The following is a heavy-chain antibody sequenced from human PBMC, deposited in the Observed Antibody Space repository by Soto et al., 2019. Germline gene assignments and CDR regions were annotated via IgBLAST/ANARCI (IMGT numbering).Heavy chain of an antibody. J-gene: IGHJ4*02. Sequence: QVQLVQSGAEVKKPGSSVKVSCKASGGGSFSSFSITWVRQAPRQGLEWMGGTIPNFGTADYAQKFQDRVTLRADEKTLTSYMELRRLASEDTAVYYCGRGWGHSHSSGYYMYFDVWGQGTPVTVS. CDR3: GRGWGHSHSSGYYMYFDV. D-gene: IGHD3-22*01. CDR1: GGGSFSSFS. CDR2: TIPNFGTA. V-gene: IGHV1-69*01.